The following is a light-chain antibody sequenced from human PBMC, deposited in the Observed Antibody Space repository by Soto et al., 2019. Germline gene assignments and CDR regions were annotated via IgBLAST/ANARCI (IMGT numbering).Light chain of an antibody. Sequence: EIVLTQSPATLSLSPGERATLSCRASQSVSSYLAWYQQKPGQAPRLLIYDASNRATGIPARFSGSGSGTDFHLTISSLEPEDFAVYYCQQRSNWPPTFGGGTKVEIK. CDR2: DAS. CDR1: QSVSSY. J-gene: IGKJ4*01. CDR3: QQRSNWPPT. V-gene: IGKV3-11*01.